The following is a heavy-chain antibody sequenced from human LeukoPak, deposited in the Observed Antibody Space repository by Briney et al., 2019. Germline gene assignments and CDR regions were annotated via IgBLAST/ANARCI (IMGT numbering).Heavy chain of an antibody. J-gene: IGHJ5*02. D-gene: IGHD6-19*01. CDR1: GYSISSGYY. V-gene: IGHV4-38-2*02. CDR3: ARREVAGTRWFDP. Sequence: PSETLSLTCTVSGYSISSGYYWGWIRQPPGNGLEWIGSIYHSGSTYYNPSLKSRVTISVDTSKNQFSLKLSSVTAADTAVYYCARREVAGTRWFDPWGQGTLVTVSS. CDR2: IYHSGST.